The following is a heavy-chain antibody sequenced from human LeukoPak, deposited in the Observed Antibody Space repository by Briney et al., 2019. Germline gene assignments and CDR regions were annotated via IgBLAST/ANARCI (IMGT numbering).Heavy chain of an antibody. Sequence: PGGSLRLSCAASGFTFSSYGMHWVRQAPGKGLEWVSAISGSGGSTYYADSVKGRFTISRDNSKNTLYLQMNSLRAGDTAVYYCARVSQDSSGCRYFDLWGRGTLVIVSS. CDR1: GFTFSSYG. V-gene: IGHV3-23*01. CDR3: ARVSQDSSGCRYFDL. D-gene: IGHD6-19*01. J-gene: IGHJ2*01. CDR2: ISGSGGST.